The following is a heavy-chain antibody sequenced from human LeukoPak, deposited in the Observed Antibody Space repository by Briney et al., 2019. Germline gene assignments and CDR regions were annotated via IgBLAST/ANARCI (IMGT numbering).Heavy chain of an antibody. J-gene: IGHJ5*01. CDR2: IHYSGSS. V-gene: IGHV4-59*03. CDR1: GDSTNNFY. D-gene: IGHD2-8*01. CDR3: ALAPNSNWFDF. Sequence: SETLSLTCTVSGDSTNNFYWNWIRQSPGQGLEWIGNIHYSGSSVYNPSLKSRGTISIDTSRRQFFLKLNSVTAADTAVYFCALAPNSNWFDFWGPGTLVTVSS.